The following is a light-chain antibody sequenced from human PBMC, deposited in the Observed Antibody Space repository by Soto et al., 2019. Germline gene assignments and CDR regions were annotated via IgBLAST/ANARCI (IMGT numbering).Light chain of an antibody. J-gene: IGKJ5*01. V-gene: IGKV3-11*01. CDR1: QSVNNY. Sequence: EIVLTQSPATLSLSPGERASLSCRASQSVNNYLAWYQPKPGQAPRLLIYDASNRATGIPPRFSGSGSRTDFTLTISSLEPEDFEVYYCQQCTNSLITFGQGTRLE. CDR2: DAS. CDR3: QQCTNSLIT.